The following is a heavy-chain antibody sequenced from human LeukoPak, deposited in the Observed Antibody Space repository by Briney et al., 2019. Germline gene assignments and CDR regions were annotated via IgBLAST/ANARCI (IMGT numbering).Heavy chain of an antibody. V-gene: IGHV3-11*06. D-gene: IGHD1-26*01. Sequence: GGSLRLSCAASGFTFSDYYMSWIRQAPGKGLEWVSYITTGSRSYTNHADSVKGRFTISRDNAKSSLYLQMNSLRAEDTGVYYCARGREVLDYWGQGTLVTVSS. J-gene: IGHJ4*02. CDR3: ARGREVLDY. CDR1: GFTFSDYY. CDR2: ITTGSRSYT.